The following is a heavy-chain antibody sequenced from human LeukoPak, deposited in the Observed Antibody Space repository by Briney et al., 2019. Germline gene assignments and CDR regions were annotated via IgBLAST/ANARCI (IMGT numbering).Heavy chain of an antibody. CDR3: ARGGIGVADDFEY. D-gene: IGHD6-19*01. Sequence: AGGSLRLSCAASGFTVSTDYMNWVRQAPGKGLEWVSVIYSGGSTYYADSVKGRFTISRDNSKNTLYLQMNSLRAEDTAVYYCARGGIGVADDFEYWGQGTLVTVSS. CDR1: GFTVSTDY. J-gene: IGHJ4*02. V-gene: IGHV3-53*01. CDR2: IYSGGST.